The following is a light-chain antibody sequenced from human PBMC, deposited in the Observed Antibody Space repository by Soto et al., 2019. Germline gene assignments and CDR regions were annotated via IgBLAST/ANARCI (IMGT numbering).Light chain of an antibody. V-gene: IGLV3-9*01. CDR3: QVWDSTTV. CDR2: RNT. CDR1: NIGTKN. J-gene: IGLJ2*01. Sequence: SSELTQPLSLSVALGQTARIPCGGNNIGTKNVHWYHQKPGQAPVLVIYRNTNRPSGIPERFSGSNSGNMATLTISRAQAGDEADYYCQVWDSTTVFGGGTKVTVL.